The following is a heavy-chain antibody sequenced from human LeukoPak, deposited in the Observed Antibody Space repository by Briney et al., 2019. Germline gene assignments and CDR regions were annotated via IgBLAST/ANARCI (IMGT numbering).Heavy chain of an antibody. J-gene: IGHJ4*02. D-gene: IGHD1-1*01. CDR2: ISNGDGNT. Sequence: GGSLRLSCAASGFTFSSYAMSWVGKAQGKGREWVSTISNGDGNTYYADSVKGRFTISRDISKSTLYLQMNSLTVADTAIYYCAKATGTLGQWGQGALVTVSS. V-gene: IGHV3-23*01. CDR3: AKATGTLGQ. CDR1: GFTFSSYA.